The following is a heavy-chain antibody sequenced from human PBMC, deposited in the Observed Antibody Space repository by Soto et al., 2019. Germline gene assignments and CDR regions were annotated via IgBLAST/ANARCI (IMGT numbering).Heavy chain of an antibody. CDR3: ARGLWSGYYSNWFDP. D-gene: IGHD3-3*01. V-gene: IGHV6-1*01. Sequence: PSQTLSLTRAISGDSVSSNSAAWNWIRQSPSRGLEWLGRTYYRSKWYNDYAVSVKSRITIKPDTSKNQFSLQLNSVTPEDTAVYYCARGLWSGYYSNWFDPWGQGTLVTVSS. J-gene: IGHJ5*02. CDR1: GDSVSSNSAA. CDR2: TYYRSKWYN.